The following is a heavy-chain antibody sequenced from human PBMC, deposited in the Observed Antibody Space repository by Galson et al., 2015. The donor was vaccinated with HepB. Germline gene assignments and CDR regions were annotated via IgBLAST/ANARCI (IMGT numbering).Heavy chain of an antibody. J-gene: IGHJ4*02. CDR3: ARGEYSYDSSGYSWPTGLDY. CDR1: GYMFTNYG. CDR2: INSRNGNT. Sequence: SVKVSCKASGYMFTNYGISWVRQAPGQGLEWMGWINSRNGNTDYAQKVQGRVTMTTDTSTSTAYMELRSLRSDDTAVYYCARGEYSYDSSGYSWPTGLDYWGQGTLVTVSS. D-gene: IGHD3-22*01. V-gene: IGHV1-18*01.